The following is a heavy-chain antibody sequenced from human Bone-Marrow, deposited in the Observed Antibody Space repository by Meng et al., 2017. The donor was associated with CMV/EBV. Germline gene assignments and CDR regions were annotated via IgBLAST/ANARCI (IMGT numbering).Heavy chain of an antibody. J-gene: IGHJ4*02. Sequence: GSLRLSCTVSGGSVSSGSYYWSWIRQPPGKGLEWIGYIYYSGSTNYNPSLKSRVTISVDTSKNQFSLKLSSVTAADTAVYYCARRSDFWSGYWENYFDYWGQGTLVTGSS. CDR2: IYYSGST. CDR1: GGSVSSGSYY. D-gene: IGHD3-3*01. CDR3: ARRSDFWSGYWENYFDY. V-gene: IGHV4-61*01.